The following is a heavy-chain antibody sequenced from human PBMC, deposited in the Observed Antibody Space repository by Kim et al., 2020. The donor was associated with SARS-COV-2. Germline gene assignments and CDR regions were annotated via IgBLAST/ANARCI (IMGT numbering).Heavy chain of an antibody. CDR3: ARDFEEVRYFDLPAFAQ. CDR1: GFNFGRYW. V-gene: IGHV3-7*01. Sequence: GGSLRLSCVGSGFNFGRYWMSWVRQAPGKGLEWVANLKQDESERYYVDSVKGRFTIFRDNAMNSLYLQMNSLRVEDTAVYFCARDFEEVRYFDLPAFAQWGQATLVTVSS. CDR2: LKQDESER. D-gene: IGHD3-9*01. J-gene: IGHJ4*02.